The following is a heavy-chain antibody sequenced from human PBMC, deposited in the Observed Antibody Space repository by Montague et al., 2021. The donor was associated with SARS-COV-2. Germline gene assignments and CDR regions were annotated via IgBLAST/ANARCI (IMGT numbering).Heavy chain of an antibody. V-gene: IGHV4-34*01. CDR2: INHSDGT. Sequence: SETLSLTCAVYGASFSGHSWTWIRQPPGKGLEWIGEINHSDGTNYNPSLKSRVTISVDTSKNQFSLKLSSLTAADTAVYYCARGLADVTVILVFVGASLYFDSWGQGALVTVSS. D-gene: IGHD3-22*01. CDR3: ARGLADVTVILVFVGASLYFDS. CDR1: GASFSGHS. J-gene: IGHJ4*02.